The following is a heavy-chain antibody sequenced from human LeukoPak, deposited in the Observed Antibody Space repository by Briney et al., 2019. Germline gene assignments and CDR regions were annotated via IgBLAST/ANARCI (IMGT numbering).Heavy chain of an antibody. Sequence: GASVKVSCKASGYTFTTYAMHWVRQAPGQRLEWMGWISAGNGNTKYSQKFQGRVTITRDTSAGTAYMELSSLRSEDTAVYYCARERTMGRGGSYWNYFDYWGQGTLVTVSS. D-gene: IGHD1-26*01. V-gene: IGHV1-3*01. J-gene: IGHJ4*02. CDR2: ISAGNGNT. CDR3: ARERTMGRGGSYWNYFDY. CDR1: GYTFTTYA.